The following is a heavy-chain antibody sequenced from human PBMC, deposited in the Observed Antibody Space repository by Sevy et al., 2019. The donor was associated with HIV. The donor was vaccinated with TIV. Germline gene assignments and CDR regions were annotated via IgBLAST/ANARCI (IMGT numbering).Heavy chain of an antibody. V-gene: IGHV3-15*01. Sequence: GGSLRLSCAASGFSLNNAWMSWVRQAPGKGLEWVGRIKSKADGGATDYAAPVKGRLAISREDTKNRLYLQMNSLKTEDKAIYYCTTITNSGSTSPRECDYWGQGSLVTVSS. CDR3: TTITNSGSTSPRECDY. CDR2: IKSKADGGAT. J-gene: IGHJ4*02. D-gene: IGHD2-2*01. CDR1: GFSLNNAW.